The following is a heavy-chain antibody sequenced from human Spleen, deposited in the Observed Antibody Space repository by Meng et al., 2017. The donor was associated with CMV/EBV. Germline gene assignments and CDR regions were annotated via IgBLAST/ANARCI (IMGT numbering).Heavy chain of an antibody. CDR1: GGSFSGYY. CDR3: ARGGYYSGGSCYEGWFDP. CDR2: INHSGST. J-gene: IGHJ5*02. D-gene: IGHD2-15*01. V-gene: IGHV4-34*01. Sequence: QVQCKQWGAGRLKSSETLSLTCAVYGGSFSGYYWSWIRQPPGKGLEWIGEINHSGSTNYNPSLKSRVTISVDTSKNQFSLKLSSVTAADTAVYYCARGGYYSGGSCYEGWFDPWGQGILVTVSS.